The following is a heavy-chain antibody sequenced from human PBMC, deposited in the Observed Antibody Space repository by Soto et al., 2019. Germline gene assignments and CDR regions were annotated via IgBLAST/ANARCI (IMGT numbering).Heavy chain of an antibody. D-gene: IGHD2-15*01. J-gene: IGHJ6*02. Sequence: EVQLLESGGGLVQPGGSLRLSCAASGFTFTIYAMSWVRQAPGKGLEWVSGISGSGGNTYYADSVTGRFTISRDNSKNMLYLPMNSLRAEDPAVYYCANNWDCSGGKCYSYDAYDVDVWGQGTTVTVSS. CDR1: GFTFTIYA. CDR2: ISGSGGNT. CDR3: ANNWDCSGGKCYSYDAYDVDV. V-gene: IGHV3-23*01.